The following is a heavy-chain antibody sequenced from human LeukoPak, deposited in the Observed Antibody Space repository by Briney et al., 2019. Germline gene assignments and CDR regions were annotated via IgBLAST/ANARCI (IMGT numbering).Heavy chain of an antibody. CDR3: AREGDLGGYYFDY. CDR1: GFTVSSSY. CDR2: IWRSGSLI. Sequence: QPGGSLRLSCAASGFTVSSSYMSWVRQAPGKGLEWVSYIWRSGSLIYYADSVKGRFTISRDNAKNSLYLQMNSLRAEDTALYYCAREGDLGGYYFDYWGQGALVTVSS. V-gene: IGHV3-48*03. J-gene: IGHJ4*02. D-gene: IGHD5-12*01.